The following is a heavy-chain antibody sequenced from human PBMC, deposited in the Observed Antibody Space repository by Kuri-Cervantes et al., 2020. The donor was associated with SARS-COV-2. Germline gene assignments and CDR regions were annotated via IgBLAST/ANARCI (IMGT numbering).Heavy chain of an antibody. J-gene: IGHJ6*03. CDR3: ARTSGYSSSWSLYYYYYTDV. CDR1: GGSISSGSYY. D-gene: IGHD6-13*01. V-gene: IGHV4-61*02. CDR2: IYTSGST. Sequence: SETLSLTCTVSGGSISSGSYYWSWIRQPAGKGLEWIGRIYTSGSTNYNPSLKSRVTISVDTSKNQFSLKLSSVTAADTAVYYCARTSGYSSSWSLYYYYYTDVWGKGTTVTVSS.